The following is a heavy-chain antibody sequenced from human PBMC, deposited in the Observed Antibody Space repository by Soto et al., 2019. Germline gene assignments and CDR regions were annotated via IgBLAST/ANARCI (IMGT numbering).Heavy chain of an antibody. Sequence: GGSLRLSCAASGFTFGTYALSWVRQTPGKGLQWVATISGSGADTYYPDSVKGRFTISRDNSKNTLYLQMNSLRAEDTAVLYCANDPHNSMVAVSEPFDLWGQGTLVTVSS. D-gene: IGHD6-19*01. CDR3: ANDPHNSMVAVSEPFDL. CDR2: ISGSGADT. CDR1: GFTFGTYA. V-gene: IGHV3-23*01. J-gene: IGHJ5*02.